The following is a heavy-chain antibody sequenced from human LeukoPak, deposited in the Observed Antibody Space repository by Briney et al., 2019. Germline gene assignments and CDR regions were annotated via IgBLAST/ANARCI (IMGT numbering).Heavy chain of an antibody. D-gene: IGHD2-8*01. CDR3: ARGTYPRD. J-gene: IGHJ4*02. CDR1: GASINSGADY. CDR2: IHSSGFT. V-gene: IGHV4-61*02. Sequence: SETLSLTCTVSGASINSGADYWHWIRRPAGKGLEWIVRIHSSGFTNYNPSLQSRVTISADMSRNQFSLRLSSVTAADTAVYFCARGTYPRDWGQGTLVTVSS.